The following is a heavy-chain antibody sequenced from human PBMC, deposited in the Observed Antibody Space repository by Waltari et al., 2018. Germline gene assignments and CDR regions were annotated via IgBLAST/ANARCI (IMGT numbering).Heavy chain of an antibody. CDR1: GFTFSDYA. V-gene: IGHV3-30*01. CDR3: ARWINYFDY. D-gene: IGHD2-2*03. Sequence: QVQLVESGGGVVQPGRSLRLSCAASGFTFSDYAMHWVRQAPGKGLEWVARISYDGSNKDDAASVKGRFTISRDNFKSTLYLHMNSLRTEDTAVFYCARWINYFDYWGQGTLVTVSS. CDR2: ISYDGSNK. J-gene: IGHJ4*02.